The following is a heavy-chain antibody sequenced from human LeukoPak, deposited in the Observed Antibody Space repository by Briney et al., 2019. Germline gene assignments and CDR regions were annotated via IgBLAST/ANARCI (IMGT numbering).Heavy chain of an antibody. J-gene: IGHJ6*02. CDR2: ISTYNDNT. CDR3: ARAPPIVVLTAIYYYYGMDV. D-gene: IGHD2-21*02. V-gene: IGHV1-18*04. CDR1: GYTFTSYY. Sequence: ASVKVSCKASGYTFTSYYMHWVRQAPGQGPEWMGWISTYNDNTNYAQKLQGRVTMTTDTSTSTAYMELRSLRSDDTAVYYCARAPPIVVLTAIYYYYGMDVWGQGTTVTVSS.